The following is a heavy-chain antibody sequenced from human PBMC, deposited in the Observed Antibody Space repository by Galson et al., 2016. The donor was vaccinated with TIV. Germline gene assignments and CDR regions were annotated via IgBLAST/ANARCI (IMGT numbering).Heavy chain of an antibody. V-gene: IGHV1-46*01. J-gene: IGHJ4*02. Sequence: SVKVSCKASGNIFTRDYVHWVRQAPGQGLEWMGVIDPTYGGTTFAQKFQALATMTRDTSTSTVYMGLSSLKSEDTAVYYCTRDLGRRREYWGQGTLVTVSS. CDR2: IDPTYGGT. CDR1: GNIFTRDY. CDR3: TRDLGRRREY. D-gene: IGHD1-26*01.